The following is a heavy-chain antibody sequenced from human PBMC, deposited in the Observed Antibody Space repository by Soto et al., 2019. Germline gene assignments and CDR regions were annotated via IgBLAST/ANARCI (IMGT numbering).Heavy chain of an antibody. CDR1: GYTFTSYG. J-gene: IGHJ4*01. CDR3: ATLPHYGDPNAGF. Sequence: GASVKVSCKASGYTFTSYGISWVRQAPGQGLEWMGWISAYNGNTNYAQKLQGRVTISVDTSKNHFSLKLTSMTAADTAVYYCATLPHYGDPNAGFWGHGILVTVSS. D-gene: IGHD4-17*01. CDR2: ISAYNGNT. V-gene: IGHV1-18*01.